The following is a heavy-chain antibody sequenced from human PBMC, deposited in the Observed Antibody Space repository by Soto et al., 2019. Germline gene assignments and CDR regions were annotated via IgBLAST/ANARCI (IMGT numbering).Heavy chain of an antibody. Sequence: GGSLRLSCAASGFTFSSYAMSWVRQAPGKGLEWVSAISGSGGSTCYADSVKGRFTISRDNSKNTLYLQMNSLRAEDTAVYYCAKITIFGVVGPMDVWGQGTKVTISS. CDR3: AKITIFGVVGPMDV. J-gene: IGHJ6*02. V-gene: IGHV3-23*01. CDR2: ISGSGGST. CDR1: GFTFSSYA. D-gene: IGHD3-3*01.